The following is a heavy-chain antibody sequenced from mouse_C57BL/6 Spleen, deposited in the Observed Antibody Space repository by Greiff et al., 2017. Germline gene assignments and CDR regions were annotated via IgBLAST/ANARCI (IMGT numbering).Heavy chain of an antibody. V-gene: IGHV5-9-1*02. CDR1: GFTFSSYA. J-gene: IGHJ2*01. D-gene: IGHD2-1*01. CDR2: ISSGGDYI. Sequence: EVQLVESGEGLVKPGGSLKLSCAASGFTFSSYAMSWVRQTPEKRLEWVAYISSGGDYIYYADSVKGRFTISRDNARNTLYLQMSSLKSEDTAMYYCTRDGNYVRGFDYWGQGTTLTVSS. CDR3: TRDGNYVRGFDY.